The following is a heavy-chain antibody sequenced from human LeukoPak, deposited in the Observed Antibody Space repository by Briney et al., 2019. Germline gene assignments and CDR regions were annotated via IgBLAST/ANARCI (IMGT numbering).Heavy chain of an antibody. V-gene: IGHV4-39*07. CDR2: IYYSGST. D-gene: IGHD2-15*01. J-gene: IGHJ5*02. Sequence: SETLSLTCTVSGGSISSSSYYWGWIRQPPGKGLVWIGSIYYSGSTYYNPSLKSRVTISVDTSKNQFSLKLSSVTVADTAVYYCARSTYCSGGSCSHNWFDPWGQGTLVTVSS. CDR3: ARSTYCSGGSCSHNWFDP. CDR1: GGSISSSSYY.